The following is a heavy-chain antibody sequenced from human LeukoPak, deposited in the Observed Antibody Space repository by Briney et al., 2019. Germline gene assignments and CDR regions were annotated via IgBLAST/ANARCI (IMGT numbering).Heavy chain of an antibody. Sequence: GESLEISCKGSGYSFTSYWIGGVRQIPGKGLEGMGIDYPGDSDTRYSPSFQGQVTLSADKSIRTAYLQWSNLKASDTAMYYCARRRGNTAMVKYYFDYWGQGTLVTVSS. CDR1: GYSFTSYW. CDR3: ARRRGNTAMVKYYFDY. CDR2: DYPGDSDT. J-gene: IGHJ4*02. V-gene: IGHV5-51*01. D-gene: IGHD5-18*01.